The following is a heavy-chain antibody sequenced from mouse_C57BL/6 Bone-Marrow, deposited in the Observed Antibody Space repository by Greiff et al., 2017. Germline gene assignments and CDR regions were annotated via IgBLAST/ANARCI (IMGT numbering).Heavy chain of an antibody. Sequence: QVQLQQPGAELVKPGASVKMSCKASGYTFTSYWITWVKQRPGQGLEWIGDIYPGSGSTNYNEKFKSKATLTVDTSSSTAYMQLSSLTSEDSAVYYCARGYGSSGGFADGGQGTLVTVSA. V-gene: IGHV1-55*01. J-gene: IGHJ3*01. CDR3: ARGYGSSGGFAD. CDR2: IYPGSGST. CDR1: GYTFTSYW. D-gene: IGHD1-1*01.